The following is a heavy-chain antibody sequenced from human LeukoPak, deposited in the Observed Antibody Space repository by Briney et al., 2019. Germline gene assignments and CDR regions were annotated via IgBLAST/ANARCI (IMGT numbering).Heavy chain of an antibody. D-gene: IGHD2-2*01. CDR3: ARAPRRRYCSGTSCYEGYFDL. Sequence: SETLSLTCTVSGGSVSSGSYYWSWIRQPPGKGLEWIGYIYYSGSTNYNPSLKSRVTMSVDTSKNQFSLKLNSVTAADTAVYYCARAPRRRYCSGTSCYEGYFDLWGRGTLVTFSS. CDR1: GGSVSSGSYY. J-gene: IGHJ2*01. V-gene: IGHV4-61*01. CDR2: IYYSGST.